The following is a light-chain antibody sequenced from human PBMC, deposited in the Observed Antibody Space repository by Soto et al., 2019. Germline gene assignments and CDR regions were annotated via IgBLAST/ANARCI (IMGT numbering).Light chain of an antibody. CDR1: LSISTY. Sequence: VTITCRASLSISTYLNWYQQRPGQAPKLLIYVASTLHGGVPSRFSGSGSGTDFTLTISGLQAEDFATYYCQQTYSTPGTFGQGTKVDIK. J-gene: IGKJ1*01. CDR2: VAS. V-gene: IGKV1-39*01. CDR3: QQTYSTPGT.